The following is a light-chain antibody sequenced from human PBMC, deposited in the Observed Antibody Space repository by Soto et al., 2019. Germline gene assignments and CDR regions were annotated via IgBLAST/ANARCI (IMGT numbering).Light chain of an antibody. CDR1: SRDVGGYNY. CDR3: AAWDDSLNGFYV. V-gene: IGLV2-14*03. Sequence: QSVLTQPASVSGSTGQSITISCTGSSRDVGGYNYVSWYQQHPGKAPRLMIYDVSDRPSGVPDRFSGSKSGTSASLAISGLQSEDGADYYCAAWDDSLNGFYVFGTGTKVTVL. CDR2: DVS. J-gene: IGLJ1*01.